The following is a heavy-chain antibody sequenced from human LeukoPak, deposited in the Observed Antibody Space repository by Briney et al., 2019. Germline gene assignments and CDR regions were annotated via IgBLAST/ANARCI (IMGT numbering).Heavy chain of an antibody. D-gene: IGHD3-3*01. V-gene: IGHV4-4*09. J-gene: IGHJ6*03. Sequence: SETLSLTCTVSGGSISSYYWSWIRQPPGKGLEWIGYIYSSGSTNYNPSLKSRVTISVDTSKNQFSLKLSSVTAADTAVYYCARVGFLENYYYYYYMDVWGKGTTVTDSS. CDR2: IYSSGST. CDR3: ARVGFLENYYYYYYMDV. CDR1: GGSISSYY.